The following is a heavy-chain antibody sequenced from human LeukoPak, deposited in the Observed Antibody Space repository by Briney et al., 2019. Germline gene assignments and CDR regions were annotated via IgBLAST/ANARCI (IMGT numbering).Heavy chain of an antibody. J-gene: IGHJ5*02. CDR1: GYTFTGYY. CDR3: ARPVGYCSSTSCSAGGHNSFDP. Sequence: ASVKVSCKASGYTFTGYYMHWVRQAPGQGLEWMGWINPNSGGTNYAQKFQGRVTMTRDTSISTAYMELSRLRSDDTAVYYCARPVGYCSSTSCSAGGHNSFDPWGQGTLGTVSS. V-gene: IGHV1-2*02. CDR2: INPNSGGT. D-gene: IGHD2-2*01.